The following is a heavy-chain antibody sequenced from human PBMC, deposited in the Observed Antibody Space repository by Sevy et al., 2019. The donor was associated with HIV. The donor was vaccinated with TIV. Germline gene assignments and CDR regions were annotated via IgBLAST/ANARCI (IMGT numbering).Heavy chain of an antibody. V-gene: IGHV3-30*02. Sequence: GGSLRLSCAASGFTFSNFGMHWVRPAPGKGLEWVSFIQYDGSHKYYTDSVKGRLTISRDNSKNTLYLQMNSLGAEDTAVYYCVKEGGVTGSGGDCWGQGTLVTVSS. CDR3: VKEGGVTGSGGDC. CDR2: IQYDGSHK. D-gene: IGHD2-8*02. J-gene: IGHJ4*02. CDR1: GFTFSNFG.